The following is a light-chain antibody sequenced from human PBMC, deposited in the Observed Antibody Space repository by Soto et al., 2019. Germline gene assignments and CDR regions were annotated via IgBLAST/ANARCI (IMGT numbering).Light chain of an antibody. CDR1: SSDVGGYNY. V-gene: IGLV2-14*01. Sequence: QSALTQPASVSGSPGQSIPISCTGTSSDVGGYNYVSWYQQHPGKAPKLMIYDVSNRPSGVSNRFSGSKSGNTASLTISGLQAEDEAYYYCSSYTSSSTLRVFGGGTKLTVL. CDR3: SSYTSSSTLRV. J-gene: IGLJ2*01. CDR2: DVS.